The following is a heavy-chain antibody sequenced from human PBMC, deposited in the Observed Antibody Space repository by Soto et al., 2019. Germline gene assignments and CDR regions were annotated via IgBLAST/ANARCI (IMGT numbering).Heavy chain of an antibody. CDR3: ARAHIAAAGTFWFDP. CDR1: GFTFSSYW. J-gene: IGHJ5*02. CDR2: INSDGSST. D-gene: IGHD6-13*01. V-gene: IGHV3-74*01. Sequence: GGSLRLSCAASGFTFSSYWMHWVRQAPGKGLVWVSRINSDGSSTSYADSVKGRFTISRDNAKNTLYLQMNSLRAEDTAVYYCARAHIAAAGTFWFDPWGQGTLVTVSS.